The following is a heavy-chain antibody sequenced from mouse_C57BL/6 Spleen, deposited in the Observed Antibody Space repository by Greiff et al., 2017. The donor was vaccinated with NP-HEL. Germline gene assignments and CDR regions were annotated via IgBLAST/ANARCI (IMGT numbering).Heavy chain of an antibody. V-gene: IGHV5-9*01. CDR2: ISGGGGNT. CDR3: ARHAGRGNLLYYFDYFYYFDY. Sequence: EVQGVESGGGLVKPGGSLKLSCAASGFTFSSYTMSWVRQTPEKRLEWVATISGGGGNTYYPDSVKGRFTISRDNAKNTLYLQMSSLRSEDTALYYCARHAGRGNLLYYFDYFYYFDYWGQGTTLTVSS. CDR1: GFTFSSYT. J-gene: IGHJ2*01. D-gene: IGHD2-13*01.